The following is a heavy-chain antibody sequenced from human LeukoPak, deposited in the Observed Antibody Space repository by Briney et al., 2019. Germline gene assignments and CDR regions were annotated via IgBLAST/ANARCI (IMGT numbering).Heavy chain of an antibody. J-gene: IGHJ4*02. CDR2: INQDGSEK. D-gene: IGHD5-18*01. V-gene: IGHV3-7*01. Sequence: GGSLRLSCAASGFTFSSYWMSWVRQAPGKGLEWVANINQDGSEKYYVDSVKGRFTISRDNAKKSLYLQMHSLRAEDMAVYYCARHLSGVTGYTYGRGIDYWGQGTLVTVPS. CDR1: GFTFSSYW. CDR3: ARHLSGVTGYTYGRGIDY.